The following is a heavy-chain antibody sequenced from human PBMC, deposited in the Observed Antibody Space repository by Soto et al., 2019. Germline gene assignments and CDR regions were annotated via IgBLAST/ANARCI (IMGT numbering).Heavy chain of an antibody. CDR3: VRIRYQLPSSVLWLDP. CDR2: INHVGGT. CDR1: GGFLSESY. D-gene: IGHD3-16*01. Sequence: SDTLSLTCAVYGGFLSESYWTWIRQPPGKGLEWIGEINHVGGTNYNPSLKSRVTMSVDTSQNQFSPRLISVTAADTAMYFCVRIRYQLPSSVLWLDPWGQGTPVTVSS. J-gene: IGHJ5*02. V-gene: IGHV4-34*01.